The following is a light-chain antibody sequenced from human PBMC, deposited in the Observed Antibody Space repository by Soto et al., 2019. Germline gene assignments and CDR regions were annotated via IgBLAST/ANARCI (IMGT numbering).Light chain of an antibody. CDR2: MIS. J-gene: IGKJ2*01. CDR1: QSIVHSDGNTY. V-gene: IGKV2-24*01. Sequence: DIVLTQTPLSSPVTLGQPASISCRSSQSIVHSDGNTYLTWLQQRPGQPPRLLIYMISNRFSGVPDRFSGSGAGTDFTLKISRVEADDVGVYYCMRATQAYTFGQGTKLEIK. CDR3: MRATQAYT.